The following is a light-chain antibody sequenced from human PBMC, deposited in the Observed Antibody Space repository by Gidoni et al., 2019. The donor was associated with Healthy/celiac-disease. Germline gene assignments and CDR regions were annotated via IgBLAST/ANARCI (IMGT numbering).Light chain of an antibody. CDR3: QQYANLPFT. V-gene: IGKV1-33*01. CDR2: DAS. Sequence: DIQMTQSPSSLSASVGDRVTITCQASQDISNYLNWYQQKPGQAPKLLIYDASNLETGVPSRFSGSGSGTDFTFTISSLQPEDIATYYCQQYANLPFTFXPXTKVDIK. CDR1: QDISNY. J-gene: IGKJ3*01.